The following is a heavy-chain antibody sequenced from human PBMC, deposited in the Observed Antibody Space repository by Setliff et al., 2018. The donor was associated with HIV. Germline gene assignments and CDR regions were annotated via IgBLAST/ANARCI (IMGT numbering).Heavy chain of an antibody. D-gene: IGHD6-6*01. V-gene: IGHV1-46*01. J-gene: IGHJ1*01. Sequence: ASVMVSCKASGYTFTSYYMHWVRQAPGQGLEWMGIINPSSGSTTYAQKFQGRVTMTRDTSTSTVYMELSSMRSEDTAVYYCARDTAPSSSASYFQHWGQGTPVTVSS. CDR3: ARDTAPSSSASYFQH. CDR1: GYTFTSYY. CDR2: INPSSGST.